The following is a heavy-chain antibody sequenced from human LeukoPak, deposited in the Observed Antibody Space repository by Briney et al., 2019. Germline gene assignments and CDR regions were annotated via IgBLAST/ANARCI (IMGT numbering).Heavy chain of an antibody. CDR2: ISGSGGST. Sequence: GGSLRLSCAASGFTFSSYAMSWVRQAPGKGLEWVSAISGSGGSTYYADSVKGRFTISRDNSKNTLYLQMNSLRAEDTAVYYCARKLASRPAMDYYGMDVWGQGTTVTVSS. V-gene: IGHV3-23*01. CDR3: ARKLASRPAMDYYGMDV. J-gene: IGHJ6*02. D-gene: IGHD1-7*01. CDR1: GFTFSSYA.